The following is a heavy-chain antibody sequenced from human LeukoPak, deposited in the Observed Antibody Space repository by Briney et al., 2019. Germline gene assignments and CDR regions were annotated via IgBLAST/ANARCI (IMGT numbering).Heavy chain of an antibody. V-gene: IGHV1-69*04. CDR3: ARWTYDSSGYYPQGFDY. J-gene: IGHJ4*02. Sequence: SVKVCCKASGGTFSSYAISWVRQAPGQGLEWMGRIIPILGIANYAQKFQGRVTITADKSTSTAYMELSSLRSEDTAVYYCARWTYDSSGYYPQGFDYWGQGTLVTVSS. CDR2: IIPILGIA. D-gene: IGHD3-22*01. CDR1: GGTFSSYA.